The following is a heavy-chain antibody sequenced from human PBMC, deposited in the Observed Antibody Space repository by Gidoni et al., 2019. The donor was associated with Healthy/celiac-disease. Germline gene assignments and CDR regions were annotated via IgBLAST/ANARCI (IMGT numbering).Heavy chain of an antibody. V-gene: IGHV4-39*01. CDR3: ARQLAATGADY. CDR1: GGPFSSSSYY. J-gene: IGHJ4*02. Sequence: QLQLQESGPGLVKPSENLPLTCTVAGGPFSSSSYYWGGLRQPPGKGLEWIGSIYSSGSTYHTPSLKSRATISVDTSKNQFSLKLSSVPAADTAVHYCARQLAATGADYWGQGTLVTVPS. D-gene: IGHD1-1*01. CDR2: IYSSGST.